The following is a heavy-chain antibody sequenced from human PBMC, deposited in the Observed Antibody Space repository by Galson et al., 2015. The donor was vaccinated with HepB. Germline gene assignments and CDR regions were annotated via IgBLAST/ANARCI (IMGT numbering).Heavy chain of an antibody. CDR3: ARVGGSGSYGPYYGMDV. CDR1: GYTFIGYY. V-gene: IGHV1-2*02. CDR2: INHNSGGT. Sequence: SVKVYCKASGYTFIGYYMHWVRQAPGQGLEWMGWINHNSGGTNYAQKFQGRVTMTRDTSISTAYMELSRLRSDDTAVYYCARVGGSGSYGPYYGMDVWGRGTPVAVSS. J-gene: IGHJ6*02. D-gene: IGHD3-10*01.